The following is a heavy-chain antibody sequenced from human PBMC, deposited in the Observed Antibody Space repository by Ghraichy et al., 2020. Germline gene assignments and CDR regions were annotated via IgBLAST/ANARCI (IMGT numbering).Heavy chain of an antibody. J-gene: IGHJ6*02. D-gene: IGHD3-3*01. CDR1: GFTFSSYA. V-gene: IGHV3-30-3*01. CDR3: ARDPDYDFWSGYYLYRRAYGMDV. CDR2: ISYDGSNK. Sequence: GGSLRLSCAASGFTFSSYAMHWVRQASGKGLEWVAVISYDGSNKYYADSVKGRFTISRGNSKNTLYLQMNSLRAEDTAVYYCARDPDYDFWSGYYLYRRAYGMDVWGQGTTVTVSS.